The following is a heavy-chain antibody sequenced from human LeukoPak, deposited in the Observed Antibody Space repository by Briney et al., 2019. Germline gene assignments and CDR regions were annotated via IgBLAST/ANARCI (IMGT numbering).Heavy chain of an antibody. J-gene: IGHJ4*02. V-gene: IGHV5-51*01. Sequence: GESLKISCKGSAYSFTSYWIAWVRQMPGKGLEWMGIIYPGDSDTTYSPSFQGQVTISADSSITTAYLQWSSLKASDTAIYYCARVKTAAGDFDYWGQGTLVTVSS. CDR1: AYSFTSYW. CDR3: ARVKTAAGDFDY. CDR2: IYPGDSDT. D-gene: IGHD2-21*01.